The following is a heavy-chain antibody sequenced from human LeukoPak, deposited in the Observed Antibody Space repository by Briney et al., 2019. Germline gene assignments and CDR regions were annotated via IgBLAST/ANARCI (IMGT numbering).Heavy chain of an antibody. CDR1: GYTFTGYY. Sequence: ASVKVSCKASGYTFTGYYMHWVRQAPGQGLEWMGWINPNSGGTNYAQNFQGRVTMTRDTSSSTAYMELSRLTSDDTAIYYCARGVPAAITYFQHWGQGTLVTVSS. J-gene: IGHJ1*01. D-gene: IGHD2-2*01. V-gene: IGHV1-2*02. CDR3: ARGVPAAITYFQH. CDR2: INPNSGGT.